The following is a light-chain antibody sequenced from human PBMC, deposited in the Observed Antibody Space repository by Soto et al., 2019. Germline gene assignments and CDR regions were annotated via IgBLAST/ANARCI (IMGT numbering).Light chain of an antibody. V-gene: IGKV3-15*01. Sequence: EIVMTQSPAILSVSPGEGATLSCRASQSLSTNLAWYQHKPGQAPRLLIYGASTRATGIPARFSGSGSGTEFTLTISSLQSEDFAIYYCQQYNIWPPWTFGQGTKVEIK. J-gene: IGKJ1*01. CDR3: QQYNIWPPWT. CDR2: GAS. CDR1: QSLSTN.